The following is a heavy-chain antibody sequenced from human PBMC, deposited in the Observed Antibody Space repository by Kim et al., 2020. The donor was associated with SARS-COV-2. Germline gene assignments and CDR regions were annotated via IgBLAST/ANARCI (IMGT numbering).Heavy chain of an antibody. CDR1: GFTFSNYA. J-gene: IGHJ3*02. D-gene: IGHD3-16*02. CDR3: AKHRMITFGGVIDDAFDI. Sequence: GGSLRLSCAASGFTFSNYAMSWVRQAPGKGLEWVSAISGSGGNTYYADPVKGRFTISRDNSKNTLYLQMNSLRAEDTAVYYCAKHRMITFGGVIDDAFDIWGQGTMVTVSS. V-gene: IGHV3-23*01. CDR2: ISGSGGNT.